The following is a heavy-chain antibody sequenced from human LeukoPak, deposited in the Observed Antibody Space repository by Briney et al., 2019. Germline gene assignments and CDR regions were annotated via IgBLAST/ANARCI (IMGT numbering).Heavy chain of an antibody. CDR3: ARDRVGQQLVGRNYYYYYMDV. CDR1: GGSISSYY. Sequence: SETLSLTCTVSGGSISSYYWSWIRQPPGKGLEWIGYIYYSGSTNYNPSLKSRVTISVDTSKNQFSLKLSSVTAADTAVYYCARDRVGQQLVGRNYYYYYMDVWGKGTTVTISS. J-gene: IGHJ6*03. D-gene: IGHD6-13*01. V-gene: IGHV4-59*01. CDR2: IYYSGST.